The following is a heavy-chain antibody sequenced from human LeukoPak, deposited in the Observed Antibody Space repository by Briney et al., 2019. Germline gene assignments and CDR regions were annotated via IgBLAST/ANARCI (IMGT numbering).Heavy chain of an antibody. CDR3: ARDSNYYDSSGYYFYV. J-gene: IGHJ4*02. V-gene: IGHV3-20*04. D-gene: IGHD3-22*01. CDR1: GFTFDDYG. Sequence: PGGSLRLSCAASGFTFDDYGMRWGRQAPGKGLEWVSGINWNGGSRYYADSVKGRFTISRDNAKNSLYLHMNSLRAEDTAVYYFARDSNYYDSSGYYFYVWGQGTLVTVSS. CDR2: INWNGGSR.